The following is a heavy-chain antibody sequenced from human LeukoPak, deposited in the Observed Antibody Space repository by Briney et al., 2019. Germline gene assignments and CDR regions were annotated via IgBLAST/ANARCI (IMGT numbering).Heavy chain of an antibody. CDR3: ARGYYDSSGYSYYFDY. CDR2: TIPIFGTA. Sequence: GASVKVSCKASGGTFSSYAISWVRQAPGQGLEWMGGTIPIFGTANYAQKFQGRVTITTDESTSTAYMELSSLRSEDTAVYYCARGYYDSSGYSYYFDYWGQGTLVTVSS. V-gene: IGHV1-69*05. J-gene: IGHJ4*02. CDR1: GGTFSSYA. D-gene: IGHD3-22*01.